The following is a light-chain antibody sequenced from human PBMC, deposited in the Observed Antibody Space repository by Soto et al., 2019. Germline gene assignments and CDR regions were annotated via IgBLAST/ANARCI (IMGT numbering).Light chain of an antibody. Sequence: EIVLTQSPATLSLSPGERATLSCTASQSVITYLAWYQQKPGQAPRLLIYDASNRATGIPARFSGSGSATDFTLTISSLEPEDFAVYYCQQRYNWPPITFGQGTRLEIK. V-gene: IGKV3-11*01. J-gene: IGKJ5*01. CDR1: QSVITY. CDR3: QQRYNWPPIT. CDR2: DAS.